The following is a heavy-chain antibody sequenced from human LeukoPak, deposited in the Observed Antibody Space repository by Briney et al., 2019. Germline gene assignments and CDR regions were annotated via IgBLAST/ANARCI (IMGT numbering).Heavy chain of an antibody. CDR1: GGTFSSYA. D-gene: IGHD2-2*02. CDR3: ALYPNGYCSSTSCYNGPRNNWFDP. J-gene: IGHJ5*02. V-gene: IGHV1-69*01. CDR2: IIPIFGTA. Sequence: GSSVKVSCKASGGTFSSYAISWVRQAPGQGLEWMGGIIPIFGTANYAQKFQGRVTITADESTSTAYMELSSLRSEDTAVYYCALYPNGYCSSTSCYNGPRNNWFDPWGQGTLVTVSS.